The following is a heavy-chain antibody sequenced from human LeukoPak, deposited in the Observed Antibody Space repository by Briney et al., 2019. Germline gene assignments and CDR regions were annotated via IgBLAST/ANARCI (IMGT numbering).Heavy chain of an antibody. CDR1: GYTLTELS. CDR3: ARDYLRIAVAGMGY. J-gene: IGHJ4*02. V-gene: IGHV1-2*02. D-gene: IGHD6-19*01. CDR2: INPNSGGT. Sequence: ASVKVSCKVSGYTLTELSMHWVRQAPGKGLEWMGWINPNSGGTNYAQKFQGRVTMTRDTSISTAYMELSRLRSDDTAVYYCARDYLRIAVAGMGYWGQGTLVTVSS.